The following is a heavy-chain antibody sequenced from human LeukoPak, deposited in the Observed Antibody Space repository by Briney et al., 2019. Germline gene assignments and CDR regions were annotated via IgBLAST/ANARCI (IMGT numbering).Heavy chain of an antibody. V-gene: IGHV4-34*01. CDR3: ARMVGIAVAGTFPYYFDY. CDR2: INHSGST. CDR1: GGSFSGYY. Sequence: PSETLSLTCAVYGGSFSGYYWSWIRQPPGKGLEWIGEINHSGSTNYNPSLKSRVTISVDTSKNQFSLKLSSVTAADTAVYYCARMVGIAVAGTFPYYFDYWGQGTLVTVSS. J-gene: IGHJ4*02. D-gene: IGHD6-19*01.